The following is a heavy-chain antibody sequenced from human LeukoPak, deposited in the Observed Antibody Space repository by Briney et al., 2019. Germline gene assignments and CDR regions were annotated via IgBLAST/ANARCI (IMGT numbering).Heavy chain of an antibody. CDR3: ARRADYGDNGGFDY. D-gene: IGHD4-17*01. J-gene: IGHJ4*02. CDR2: IYYSGST. CDR1: GGSISSSSYY. Sequence: SETLSLTCTVSGGSISSSSYYWGWIRQPPGKGLEWIGSIYYSGSTYYNPSLKSRVTISVDTSKNQFSLKLSSVTAADTAVYYCARRADYGDNGGFDYWGQGALVTASS. V-gene: IGHV4-39*01.